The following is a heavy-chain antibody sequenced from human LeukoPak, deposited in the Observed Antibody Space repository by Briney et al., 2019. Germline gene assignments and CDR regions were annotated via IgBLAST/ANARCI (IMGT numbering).Heavy chain of an antibody. V-gene: IGHV3-21*01. CDR1: GFIFTTYS. J-gene: IGHJ6*03. Sequence: GGSLRLSCAASGFIFTTYSMNWARQAPGKGLEWVSSISSSSSNYEYYADSVKGRFTISRDNAKNSLYLQMNSLRAEDTAVYYCARDNGRLGSRRDYYMDVWGKGTTVTVSS. CDR2: ISSSSSNYE. CDR3: ARDNGRLGSRRDYYMDV. D-gene: IGHD1-26*01.